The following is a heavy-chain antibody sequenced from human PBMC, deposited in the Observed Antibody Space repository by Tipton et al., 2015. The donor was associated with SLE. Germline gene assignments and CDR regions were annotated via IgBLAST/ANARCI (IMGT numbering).Heavy chain of an antibody. J-gene: IGHJ3*02. Sequence: RSLRLSCAGSGFTFSSYAKHWVCQAPGKGLEWVAVIAYDGRRKYYADSVKGRFTISRDNSKNTLYLQMNSLRAEDTAVYYCAREEVIMNAFDIWGQGTMVTVSS. CDR3: AREEVIMNAFDI. V-gene: IGHV3-30*04. D-gene: IGHD3-3*01. CDR2: IAYDGRRK. CDR1: GFTFSSYA.